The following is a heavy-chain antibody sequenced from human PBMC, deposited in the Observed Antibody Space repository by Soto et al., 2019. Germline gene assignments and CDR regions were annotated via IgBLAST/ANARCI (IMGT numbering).Heavy chain of an antibody. CDR2: IIPILGIA. D-gene: IGHD5-18*01. CDR1: GGTFSSYT. CDR3: ARTWIQLWFDY. J-gene: IGHJ4*02. V-gene: IGHV1-69*02. Sequence: ASVKVSCKASGGTFSSYTSSWVRQAPGQGLEWMGRIIPILGIANYAQKFQGRVTITADKSTSTAYMELSSLRSEDTAVYYCARTWIQLWFDYWGQGTLVTVSS.